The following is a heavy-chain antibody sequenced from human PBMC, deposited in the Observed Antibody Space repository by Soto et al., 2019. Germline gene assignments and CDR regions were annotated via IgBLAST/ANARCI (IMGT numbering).Heavy chain of an antibody. CDR3: AKGPPVPIDY. D-gene: IGHD2-2*02. J-gene: IGHJ4*02. CDR2: ISYDGSNK. Sequence: LRLSCAASGFTFSSYGMHWVRQAPGKGLEWVAVISYDGSNKYYADSVRGRFTISRDNSKNTLYLQMNSLRAEDTAVYYCAKGPPVPIDYWGQGTLVTVSS. CDR1: GFTFSSYG. V-gene: IGHV3-30*18.